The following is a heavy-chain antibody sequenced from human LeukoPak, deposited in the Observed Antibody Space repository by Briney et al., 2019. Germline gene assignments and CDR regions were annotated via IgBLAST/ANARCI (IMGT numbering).Heavy chain of an antibody. J-gene: IGHJ3*01. CDR3: AREETGAFDL. V-gene: IGHV3-33*01. CDR1: GFTFSDYA. Sequence: GRSLRLSCAASGFTFSDYAMHWVRQAPGKGLEWVAVIWYDGSNEKYADSVKGQFTISRDNSKNTLYLQMNSLRAEDTAMYYCAREETGAFDLWGLGTMDTVSS. D-gene: IGHD3-9*01. CDR2: IWYDGSNE.